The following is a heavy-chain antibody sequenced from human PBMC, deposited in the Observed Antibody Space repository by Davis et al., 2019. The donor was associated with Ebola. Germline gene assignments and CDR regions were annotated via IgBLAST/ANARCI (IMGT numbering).Heavy chain of an antibody. CDR1: GFTFSSYG. J-gene: IGHJ4*02. D-gene: IGHD2-2*01. V-gene: IGHV3-23*01. CDR2: ISGSGGST. CDR3: ASPPAAMTIYYFDY. Sequence: GGSLRPSCPASGFTFSSYGMHWVRQAPGKGLEWVSAISGSGGSTYYADSVKGRFTIPRDNSKNTLYLQMNSLRAEDTAVYYCASPPAAMTIYYFDYWGQGTLVTVSS.